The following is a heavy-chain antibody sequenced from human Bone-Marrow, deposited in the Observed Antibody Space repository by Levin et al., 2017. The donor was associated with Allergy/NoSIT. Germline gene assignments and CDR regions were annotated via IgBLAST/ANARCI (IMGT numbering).Heavy chain of an antibody. CDR3: ARDVSTSGWPSWFDP. D-gene: IGHD6-19*01. CDR2: IYTSGTT. Sequence: ESLKISCTVSGASMGNYYWSWIRQTAGKGLEWIGRIYTSGTTNYNTSLKSRVTMSVDTSKNQLSLSLKSVTAADTAVYYCARDVSTSGWPSWFDPWGQGTLVSVSS. J-gene: IGHJ5*02. V-gene: IGHV4-4*07. CDR1: GASMGNYY.